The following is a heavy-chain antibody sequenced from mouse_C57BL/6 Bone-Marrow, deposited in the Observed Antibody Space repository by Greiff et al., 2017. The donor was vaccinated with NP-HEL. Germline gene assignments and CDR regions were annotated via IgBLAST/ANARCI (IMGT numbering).Heavy chain of an antibody. CDR2: IWWDDDK. CDR3: ARIVSYDYDVGFAY. Sequence: ESGPGILEPSQSLSLTCSFSGFSLSTFGMGVGWLRQPSGKGLEWLAHIWWDDDKYYNPALKSRLTIFKDTSKNQVFLKIANVDTADTATYYCARIVSYDYDVGFAYWGQGTLVTVSA. J-gene: IGHJ3*01. CDR1: GFSLSTFGMG. D-gene: IGHD2-4*01. V-gene: IGHV8-8*01.